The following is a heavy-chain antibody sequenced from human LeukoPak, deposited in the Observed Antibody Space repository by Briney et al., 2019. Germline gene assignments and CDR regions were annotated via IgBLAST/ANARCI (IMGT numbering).Heavy chain of an antibody. Sequence: SETLSLTCTVSGGSVSSGSYYWSWIRQPAGKGLEWIGRIYTSGSTNYNPSLKSRVIISVDTSKNQFSLKLSSVTAADTAVYYCARGYYDSSGYYQNFDYWGQGTLVTVSS. D-gene: IGHD3-22*01. CDR3: ARGYYDSSGYYQNFDY. CDR1: GGSVSSGSYY. J-gene: IGHJ4*02. CDR2: IYTSGST. V-gene: IGHV4-61*02.